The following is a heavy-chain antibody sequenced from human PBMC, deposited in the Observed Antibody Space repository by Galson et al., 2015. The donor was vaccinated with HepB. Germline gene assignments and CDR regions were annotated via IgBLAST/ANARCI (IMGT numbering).Heavy chain of an antibody. J-gene: IGHJ4*02. CDR2: TWYDGSEK. Sequence: SLRLSCAASGFTFNRFGMHWARQAPGKGLEWVAVTWYDGSEKYYANSVKGRFTISRDNSRNTLYLQMNSLRAEDTAVYYCARDLALGTTIISDYWGQGTLVTVSS. D-gene: IGHD3-22*01. V-gene: IGHV3-33*01. CDR1: GFTFNRFG. CDR3: ARDLALGTTIISDY.